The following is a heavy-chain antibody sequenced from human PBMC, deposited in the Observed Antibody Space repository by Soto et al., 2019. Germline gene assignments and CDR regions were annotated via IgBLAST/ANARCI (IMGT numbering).Heavy chain of an antibody. D-gene: IGHD3-22*01. V-gene: IGHV4-34*01. CDR2: INHSGST. Sequence: PSETLSLTCAVYGGSFSGYYWSWIRQPPGKGLEWIGEINHSGSTNYNPSLKSRVTISVDTSKNQFSLKLSSVTAADTAVYYCARGLQNYYDSSGVTFDPWGQGTLVTVSS. J-gene: IGHJ5*02. CDR1: GGSFSGYY. CDR3: ARGLQNYYDSSGVTFDP.